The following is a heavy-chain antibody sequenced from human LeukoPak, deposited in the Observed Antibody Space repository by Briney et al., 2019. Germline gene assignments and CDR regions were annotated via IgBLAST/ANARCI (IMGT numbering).Heavy chain of an antibody. Sequence: SETLSLTCTVSGGSISSYYWSWIRQPAGKGLEWIGRIYTSGSTNYNPSLKSRVTISVDTSKNQFSLKLSSVTAADTAVYYCARGYCSSTSCYWRYWGQGILVTVSS. J-gene: IGHJ4*02. D-gene: IGHD2-2*01. CDR3: ARGYCSSTSCYWRY. V-gene: IGHV4-4*07. CDR2: IYTSGST. CDR1: GGSISSYY.